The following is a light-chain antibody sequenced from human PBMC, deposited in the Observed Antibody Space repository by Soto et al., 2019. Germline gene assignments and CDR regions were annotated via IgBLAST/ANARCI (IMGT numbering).Light chain of an antibody. CDR1: QSINYY. V-gene: IGKV3-11*01. CDR3: QQRSNWPPLT. Sequence: EIVLTQSPATLSLSPGERATLSCRASQSINYYLAWYQQKPGQAPRLLIYGASNRATGIPARFSGSGSGTDFTLTISSLEPEDFAVYYCQQRSNWPPLTFGGGTKVEIK. CDR2: GAS. J-gene: IGKJ4*01.